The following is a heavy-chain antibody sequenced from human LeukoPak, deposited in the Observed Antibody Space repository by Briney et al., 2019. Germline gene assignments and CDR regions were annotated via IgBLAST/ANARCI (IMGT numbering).Heavy chain of an antibody. D-gene: IGHD6-13*01. CDR1: GYTFTSYG. CDR3: ARDLRYSSSWYRVFDY. V-gene: IGHV1-18*01. J-gene: IGHJ4*02. Sequence: ASVKVSYKASGYTFTSYGISWVRQAPGQGLEWMGWISAYNGNTNYAQKLQGRVTMTTDTSTSTAYMELRSLRSDDTAVYYCARDLRYSSSWYRVFDYWGQGTLVTVSS. CDR2: ISAYNGNT.